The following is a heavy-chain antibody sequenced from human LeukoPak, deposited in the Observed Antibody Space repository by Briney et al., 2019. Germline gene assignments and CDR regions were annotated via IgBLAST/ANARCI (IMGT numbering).Heavy chain of an antibody. CDR1: GGTFSRYA. Sequence: ASVKVSCKASGGTFSRYAISWVRQAPGQGLEWMGWISAYTGNTNYAQKLQGRVTMTTDTSTSTAYMELRSLRSDDTAVYYCARGDYVWGSYRNPVDYWGQGTLVTVSS. J-gene: IGHJ4*02. D-gene: IGHD3-16*02. CDR2: ISAYTGNT. CDR3: ARGDYVWGSYRNPVDY. V-gene: IGHV1-18*01.